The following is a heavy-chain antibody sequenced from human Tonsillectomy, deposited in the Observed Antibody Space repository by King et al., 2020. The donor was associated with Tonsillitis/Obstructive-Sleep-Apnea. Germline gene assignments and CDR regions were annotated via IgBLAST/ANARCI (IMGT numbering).Heavy chain of an antibody. D-gene: IGHD2-2*01. Sequence: VQLVESGGGLVQPGGSLRLSCAASGFTFSDHYMDWVRQAPGKGLEWVGRTRNKANSYTTEYAASVKGRFTISRGDSKNSLYLQMNSLKTEDTAVYYCARTYCTTTSCPLFFDYWGQGTLVTVSS. CDR2: TRNKANSYTT. V-gene: IGHV3-72*01. CDR3: ARTYCTTTSCPLFFDY. CDR1: GFTFSDHY. J-gene: IGHJ4*02.